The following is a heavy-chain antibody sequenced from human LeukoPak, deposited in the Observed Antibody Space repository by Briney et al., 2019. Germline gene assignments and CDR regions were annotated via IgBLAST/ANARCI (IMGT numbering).Heavy chain of an antibody. Sequence: SQTLSLTCTVSGGSISSGGYYWSWIRQHPGKGLEWIGYIYYSGSTYYNPSLKSRVTISEDTSKNQFSLKLSSVTAADTAVYYCARAASQTYYDFWSGYQGWFDPWGQGTLVTVSS. V-gene: IGHV4-31*03. D-gene: IGHD3-3*01. J-gene: IGHJ5*02. CDR3: ARAASQTYYDFWSGYQGWFDP. CDR2: IYYSGST. CDR1: GGSISSGGYY.